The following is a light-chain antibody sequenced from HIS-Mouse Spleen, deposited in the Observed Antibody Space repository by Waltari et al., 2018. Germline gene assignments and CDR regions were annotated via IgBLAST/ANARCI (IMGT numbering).Light chain of an antibody. CDR2: GAS. CDR3: QQYNNWPPLT. J-gene: IGKJ4*01. V-gene: IGKV3-15*01. CDR1: QSVSSN. Sequence: EIVMTQSPATLSVSPRERATLPCRASQSVSSNLAWYQQKPGQAPRLLIYGASTRATGIPARFSGSGSGTEFTLTISSMQSEDFAVYYCQQYNNWPPLTFGGGTKVEIK.